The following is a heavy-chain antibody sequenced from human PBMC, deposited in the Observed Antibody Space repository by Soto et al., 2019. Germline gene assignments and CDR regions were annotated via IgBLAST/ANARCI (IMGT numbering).Heavy chain of an antibody. D-gene: IGHD3-9*01. CDR2: ISPDSGNT. Sequence: ASVKVSCKASGYSFTSNLINWVRQAPGQGLEWMGWISPDSGNTSYAQKFRGRVTMTTAASTSTAFMEMRSLTSDDTAVYYCARGDYYDLLTGYHDYWG. V-gene: IGHV1-18*01. CDR1: GYSFTSNL. CDR3: ARGDYYDLLTGYHDY. J-gene: IGHJ4*01.